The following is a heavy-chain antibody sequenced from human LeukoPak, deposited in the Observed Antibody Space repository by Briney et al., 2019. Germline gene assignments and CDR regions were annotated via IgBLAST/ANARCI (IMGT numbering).Heavy chain of an antibody. CDR3: VRDMAAAGAPASTEYFQH. CDR1: GFTFSDYY. D-gene: IGHD6-13*01. J-gene: IGHJ1*01. Sequence: NSGGSLRLSCAASGFTFSDYYMSWIRQAPGKGLEWLSYISTSGSNIYYADSVKDRFSISRDNAKNSLYLQMNSLRAEDTAVYHCVRDMAAAGAPASTEYFQHWGQGTLVTVSS. V-gene: IGHV3-11*01. CDR2: ISTSGSNI.